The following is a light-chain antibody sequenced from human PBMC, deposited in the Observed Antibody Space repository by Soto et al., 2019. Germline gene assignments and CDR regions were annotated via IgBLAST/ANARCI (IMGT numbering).Light chain of an antibody. CDR3: QHYNDFSWT. J-gene: IGKJ1*01. V-gene: IGKV1-5*03. CDR1: QSISIL. Sequence: DIHLTQSASNLSASVGDRVTITYRASQSISILLAWYQQKPGKAPNLLIYATSTLETGVSSRFSGSGSGTEFTLTISSLQPDDSATYYCQHYNDFSWTFGQGTKVEIK. CDR2: ATS.